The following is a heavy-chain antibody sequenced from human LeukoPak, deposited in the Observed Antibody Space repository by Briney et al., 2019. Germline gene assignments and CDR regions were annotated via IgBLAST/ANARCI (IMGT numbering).Heavy chain of an antibody. CDR1: GYSFTGYY. V-gene: IGHV1-8*01. D-gene: IGHD2-2*01. CDR2: MNPNSGNT. CDR3: ARGVSTSSLFY. J-gene: IGHJ4*02. Sequence: GASVKVSCKASGYSFTGYYMHWVRQAPGQGLEWMGWMNPNSGNTGYAQKFQGRVTMTRNTSISTAYMELSSLRSEDTAVYYCARGVSTSSLFYWGQGTLVTVSS.